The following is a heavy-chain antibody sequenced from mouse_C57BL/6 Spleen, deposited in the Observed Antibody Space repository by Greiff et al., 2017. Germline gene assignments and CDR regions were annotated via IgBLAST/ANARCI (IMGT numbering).Heavy chain of an antibody. Sequence: VQLQQSGAELVKPGASVKLSCTASGFNIKDYYMHWVKQRTEQGLEWIGRIDPEDGETKYAPKFQGKATITADPSSTTAYLQLSSLTSEDTAVYYCAFYYYEEGYYFDYWGQGTTLTVSS. CDR2: IDPEDGET. D-gene: IGHD1-1*01. V-gene: IGHV14-2*01. CDR3: AFYYYEEGYYFDY. J-gene: IGHJ2*01. CDR1: GFNIKDYY.